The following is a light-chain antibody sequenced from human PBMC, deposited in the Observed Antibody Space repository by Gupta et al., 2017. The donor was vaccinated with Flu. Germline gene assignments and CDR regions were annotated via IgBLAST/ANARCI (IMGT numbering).Light chain of an antibody. CDR3: CSYTGGSVYI. CDR2: EVN. CDR1: SSDIGSFNL. V-gene: IGLV2-23*02. Sequence: SITISCTGTSSDIGSFNLVSWYQQHPGKAPKVMIFEVNGRPSGVSNRFSGSKSGNTASLTISGLQAEDEADYYCCSYTGGSVYIFGTGTKVTVL. J-gene: IGLJ1*01.